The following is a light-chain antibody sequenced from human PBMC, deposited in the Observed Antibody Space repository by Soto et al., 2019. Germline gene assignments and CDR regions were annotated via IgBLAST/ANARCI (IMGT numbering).Light chain of an antibody. V-gene: IGKV1-5*03. J-gene: IGKJ1*01. Sequence: DIQMTQSPSTLSGSVGGRVTITCRASQTISSWLAWYQQKPGKAPKLLIYKASTLKSGVPSRFSGSGSGTEFTLTISSLQPDDFATYYCQQYNSYSGTFGQGTKVDIK. CDR2: KAS. CDR3: QQYNSYSGT. CDR1: QTISSW.